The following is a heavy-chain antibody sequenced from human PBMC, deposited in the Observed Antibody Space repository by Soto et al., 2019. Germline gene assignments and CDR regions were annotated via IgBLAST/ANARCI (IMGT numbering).Heavy chain of an antibody. CDR1: GGSISSGGYY. CDR2: IYYSGST. V-gene: IGHV4-31*03. J-gene: IGHJ5*02. D-gene: IGHD4-17*01. Sequence: SETLSLTCTVSGGSISSGGYYWSWIRQHPGKGLEWIGYIYYSGSTYYNPSLKSRVTISVDTSKNQFSLKLSSVTAADTAVYYCAKTTPDWFDPWGQGTLVTVSS. CDR3: AKTTPDWFDP.